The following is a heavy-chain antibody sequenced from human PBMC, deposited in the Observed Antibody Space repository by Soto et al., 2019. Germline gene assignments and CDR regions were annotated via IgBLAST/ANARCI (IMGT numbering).Heavy chain of an antibody. V-gene: IGHV1-69*12. CDR3: ARDPPYASCGGDFLIRWFDL. Sequence: QVQLVQSGAEVKKPGSSVKVSCKASGGTFSSYAISWVRQAPGQGLEWMGGIIPIFGTANYAQKFQGRVTCTAVESTCTVYMELSSPSVEDMAVYYCARDPPYASCGGDFLIRWFDLWGQGTLVTV. J-gene: IGHJ5*02. D-gene: IGHD2-21*02. CDR1: GGTFSSYA. CDR2: IIPIFGTA.